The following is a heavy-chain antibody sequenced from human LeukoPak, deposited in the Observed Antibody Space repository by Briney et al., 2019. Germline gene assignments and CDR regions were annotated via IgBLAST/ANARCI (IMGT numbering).Heavy chain of an antibody. CDR1: GFTFSDSF. CDR3: ATSSWYRLAY. V-gene: IGHV3-72*01. CDR2: SRNKADSYTA. J-gene: IGHJ4*02. D-gene: IGHD6-13*01. Sequence: GGSLRLSCAASGFTFSDSFMSWVSQAPGKGLEWVGRSRNKADSYTAEYAASVKGRFTISRDESKNSLNLQISSLETEDAAVYYCATSSWYRLAYWGQGSLVTVSS.